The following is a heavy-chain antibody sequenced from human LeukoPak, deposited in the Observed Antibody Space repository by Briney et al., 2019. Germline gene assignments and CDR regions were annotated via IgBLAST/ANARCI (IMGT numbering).Heavy chain of an antibody. CDR1: GFTFSSYA. CDR3: ASQWLVYDY. D-gene: IGHD6-19*01. Sequence: PGGSLRLSCAASGFTFSSYAMSWVRQAPGKGLEWVSAISGSGGSTYYADSVKGRFTISRDNAKNSLYLQMNSLRAEDTAVYYCASQWLVYDYWGQGTLVTVSS. CDR2: ISGSGGST. V-gene: IGHV3-23*01. J-gene: IGHJ4*02.